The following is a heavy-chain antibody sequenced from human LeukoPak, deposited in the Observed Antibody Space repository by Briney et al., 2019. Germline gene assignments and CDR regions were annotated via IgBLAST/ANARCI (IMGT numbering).Heavy chain of an antibody. Sequence: GGSLRLSCAASGFTFSSYAMHWVRQAPGKGLEWVAVISYDGSNKYYADSVKGRFTISRDNSKNTLYLQMNSLRAEDTAVYYCARDTFEQWLFDYWGQGTLVTVSS. CDR1: GFTFSSYA. V-gene: IGHV3-30-3*01. CDR2: ISYDGSNK. D-gene: IGHD6-19*01. CDR3: ARDTFEQWLFDY. J-gene: IGHJ4*02.